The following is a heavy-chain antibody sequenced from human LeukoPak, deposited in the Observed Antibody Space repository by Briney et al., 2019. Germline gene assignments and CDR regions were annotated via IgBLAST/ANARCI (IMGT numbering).Heavy chain of an antibody. CDR1: GFTVSSNY. V-gene: IGHV3-53*01. CDR2: IYSGGST. J-gene: IGHJ4*02. D-gene: IGHD2-15*01. Sequence: GPLRLSCAASGFTVSSNYMSWVRQAPGKGLEWVSVIYSGGSTYYADSVKGRFTISRDNSKNTLYLQMNSLRAEDTAVYYCARSTRRYFDYRGQGTLVTVSS. CDR3: ARSTRRYFDY.